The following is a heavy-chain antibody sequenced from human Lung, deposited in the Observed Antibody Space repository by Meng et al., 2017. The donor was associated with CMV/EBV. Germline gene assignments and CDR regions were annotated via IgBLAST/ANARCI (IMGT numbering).Heavy chain of an antibody. CDR2: ITSHGDDV. CDR1: GFTFNDYG. Sequence: GGSLRLSCEGSGFTFNDYGMHWVRQAPGRGLEGVAAITSHGDDVYYADSPKGRFSISRDNSKNTLYLQLNSLASGDTAVYYCVREVFSAVGSKHLWNFLDPWGRGXLVTVSS. CDR3: VREVFSAVGSKHLWNFLDP. D-gene: IGHD1-7*01. J-gene: IGHJ5*02. V-gene: IGHV3-30*03.